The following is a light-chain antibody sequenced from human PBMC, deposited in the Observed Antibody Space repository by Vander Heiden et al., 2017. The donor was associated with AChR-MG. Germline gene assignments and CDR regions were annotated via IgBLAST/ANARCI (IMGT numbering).Light chain of an antibody. CDR3: HQYGSSPET. V-gene: IGKV3-20*01. CDR1: QSILSNY. CDR2: GAS. Sequence: EIVLTQSPGTLSLSPGERANLSCRASQSILSNYLAWYQQRPGQAPRLLIYGASSRATGIPDRFSGRGSGTDFTLTISRLEPEDFAVFYCHQYGSSPETFGQGTKVEIK. J-gene: IGKJ1*01.